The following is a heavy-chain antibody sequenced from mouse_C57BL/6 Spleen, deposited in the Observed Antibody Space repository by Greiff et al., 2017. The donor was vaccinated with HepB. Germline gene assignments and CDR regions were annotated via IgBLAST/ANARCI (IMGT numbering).Heavy chain of an antibody. V-gene: IGHV1-72*01. D-gene: IGHD1-1*01. Sequence: VQLQQSGAELVKPGASVKLSCKASGYTFTSYWMHWVKQRPGRGLEWIGRIDPNSGGTKYNEKFKSKATLTVDKPSSTAYMQLSSLTSEDSAVYYCASLTTVVAGNYFDYWGQGTTLTVSS. CDR3: ASLTTVVAGNYFDY. J-gene: IGHJ2*01. CDR2: IDPNSGGT. CDR1: GYTFTSYW.